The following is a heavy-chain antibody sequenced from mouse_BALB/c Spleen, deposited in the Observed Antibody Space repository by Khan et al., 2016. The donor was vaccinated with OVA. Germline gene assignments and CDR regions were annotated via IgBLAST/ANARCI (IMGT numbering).Heavy chain of an antibody. CDR3: ARRGLRWDFDY. D-gene: IGHD1-1*01. CDR2: INPSTGYT. CDR1: GYTFINYW. V-gene: IGHV1-7*01. Sequence: QVQLQQSGAELAKPGASVKMSCKASGYTFINYWILWVKQRPGQGLEWIGYINPSTGYTEYNQNFKEQATLTADKSYSTPYMQLSSLTSEDSAVYCWARRGLRWDFDYWGQGTTLTVSA. J-gene: IGHJ2*01.